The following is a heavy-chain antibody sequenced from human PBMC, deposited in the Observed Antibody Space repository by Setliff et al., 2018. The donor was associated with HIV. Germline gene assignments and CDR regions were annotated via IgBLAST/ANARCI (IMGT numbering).Heavy chain of an antibody. V-gene: IGHV1-18*01. CDR2: ISAYNGNT. J-gene: IGHJ3*02. Sequence: ASVKVSCKASGYTFTSYGISWVRQAPGQGLEWMGWISAYNGNTNYAQKLQGRVTMTTDTSTSTAYMELRSLRSDDTAAYYCARGEVWYSSSSRAFDIWGQGTMVTVSS. CDR1: GYTFTSYG. CDR3: ARGEVWYSSSSRAFDI. D-gene: IGHD6-6*01.